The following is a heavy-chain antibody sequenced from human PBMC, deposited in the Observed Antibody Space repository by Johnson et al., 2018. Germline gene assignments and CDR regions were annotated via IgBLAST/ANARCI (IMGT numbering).Heavy chain of an antibody. V-gene: IGHV3-74*01. Sequence: VQLQESGGGLVQPGGSLRLSCAASGFSFTYYWIHWVRQAPGKGLVWVSRIKSDGTGTSYADSVKGRFTISTDNAKNTLYLQMNSLRAEDTAVYFCARVRGYGYNDDVDMWGQGTMVTVSS. J-gene: IGHJ3*02. D-gene: IGHD5-18*01. CDR2: IKSDGTGT. CDR3: ARVRGYGYNDDVDM. CDR1: GFSFTYYW.